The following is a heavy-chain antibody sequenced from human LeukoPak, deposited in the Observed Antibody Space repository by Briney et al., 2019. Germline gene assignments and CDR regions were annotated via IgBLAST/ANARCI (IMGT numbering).Heavy chain of an antibody. CDR2: ISPSGGST. D-gene: IGHD5-12*01. Sequence: GGSLRLSCTPSGFTFSNCVMTWVRQAPGKGLEWVSSISPSGGSTFYADSVKGRFTISRDNSKNTLYLQMSSLGAEDTAAYYCAGGYSDYDFFDSWGQGTLVTVSS. CDR1: GFTFSNCV. CDR3: AGGYSDYDFFDS. J-gene: IGHJ4*02. V-gene: IGHV3-23*01.